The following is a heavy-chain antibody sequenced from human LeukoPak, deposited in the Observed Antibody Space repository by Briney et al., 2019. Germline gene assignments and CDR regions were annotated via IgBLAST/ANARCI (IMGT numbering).Heavy chain of an antibody. CDR1: GYSISSGYY. Sequence: SETLSLTCAVSGYSISSGYYWGWIRQPPGKGLEWIGSIYHSGSTYYNPSLKSRVTISVDTSKNQFSLKLSSVTAADTAVYYGARVQLVFPYYYYYYMDVWGKGTTVTVSS. D-gene: IGHD6-6*01. V-gene: IGHV4-38-2*01. CDR2: IYHSGST. CDR3: ARVQLVFPYYYYYYMDV. J-gene: IGHJ6*03.